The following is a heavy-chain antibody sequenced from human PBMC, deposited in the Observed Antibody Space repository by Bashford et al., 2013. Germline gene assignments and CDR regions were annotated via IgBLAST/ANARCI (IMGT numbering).Heavy chain of an antibody. CDR3: AKVGDYFGSGSLQGYFDS. V-gene: IGHV4-39*01. CDR2: IFKSGDT. D-gene: IGHD3-10*01. J-gene: IGHJ4*01. Sequence: WIRQPPGKGLEWVGSIFKSGDTYYNPSLKSRVTISVDTSKNQFFLEVRSVTAADTAVYYCAKVGDYFGSGSLQGYFDSWGHGTQVTVSS.